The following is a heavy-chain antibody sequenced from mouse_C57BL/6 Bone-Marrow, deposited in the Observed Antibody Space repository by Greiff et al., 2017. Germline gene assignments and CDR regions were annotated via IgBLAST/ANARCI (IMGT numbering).Heavy chain of an antibody. Sequence: QVQLQQPGAELVKPGASVKLSCKASGYTFTSYWMQWVKQRPGQGLEWIGEIDPSDSYTNYNQKFKGKATLTVDTSSSTAYMPLSSLTSEDSAVYYCARGITTVVGDYAMDYWGQGTSVTVSS. V-gene: IGHV1-50*01. CDR1: GYTFTSYW. J-gene: IGHJ4*01. CDR3: ARGITTVVGDYAMDY. D-gene: IGHD1-1*01. CDR2: IDPSDSYT.